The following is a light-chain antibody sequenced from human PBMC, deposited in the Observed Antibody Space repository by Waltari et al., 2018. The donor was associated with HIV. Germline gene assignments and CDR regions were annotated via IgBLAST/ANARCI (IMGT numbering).Light chain of an antibody. CDR1: SSNIGSNT. CDR3: AAWDGSLNGRVV. CDR2: SNN. Sequence: QSVLTQQPSASGTPGPRVTISCSGSSSNIGSNTVNWYQQLPGTAPKLLIYSNNQRPSGVPDRFSGSKSGTSASLAISGLQSEDEADYYCAAWDGSLNGRVVFGGGTKLTVL. V-gene: IGLV1-44*01. J-gene: IGLJ2*01.